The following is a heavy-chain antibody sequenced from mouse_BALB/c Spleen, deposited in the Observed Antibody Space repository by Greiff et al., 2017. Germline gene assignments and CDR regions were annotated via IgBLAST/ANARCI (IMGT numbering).Heavy chain of an antibody. J-gene: IGHJ2*01. CDR2: ISSGGST. CDR1: GFTFSSYA. Sequence: EVNVVESGGGLVKPGGSLKLSCAASGFTFSSYAMSWVRQTPEKRLEWVASISSGGSTYYPDSVKGRFTISRDNARNILYLQMSSLRSEDTAMYYCARKKYGKGDYFDYWGQGTTLTVSS. D-gene: IGHD2-10*02. CDR3: ARKKYGKGDYFDY. V-gene: IGHV5-6-5*01.